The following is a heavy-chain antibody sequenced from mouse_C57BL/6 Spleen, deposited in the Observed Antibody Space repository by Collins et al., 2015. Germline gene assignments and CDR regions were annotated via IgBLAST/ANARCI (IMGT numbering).Heavy chain of an antibody. CDR3: TRSPLYYGYDEGYAMDY. Sequence: LQQPGSELVRPGASVKLSCKASGYTFTSYWMHWVKQRPGQGLEWIGNIYPGSGSTNYDEKFKSKATLTVDTSSSTAYMQLSSLTSEDSAVYYCTRSPLYYGYDEGYAMDYWGQGTSVTVSS. CDR1: GYTFTSYW. J-gene: IGHJ4*01. CDR2: IYPGSGST. D-gene: IGHD2-2*01. V-gene: IGHV1S22*01.